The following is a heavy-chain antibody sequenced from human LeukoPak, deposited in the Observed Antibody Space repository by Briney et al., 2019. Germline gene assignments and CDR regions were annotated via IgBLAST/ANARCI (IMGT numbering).Heavy chain of an antibody. Sequence: SETLSLTCAVYGGSFSGYYWSWIRQPPGKGLEWIGEINHSGSTNYNPSLKSRVTISVDTSKNQFSLKLSSVTAADTAVYYCARKLGYCSSTSCSHFDYWGQGTLVTVSP. J-gene: IGHJ4*02. CDR2: INHSGST. D-gene: IGHD2-2*01. V-gene: IGHV4-34*01. CDR1: GGSFSGYY. CDR3: ARKLGYCSSTSCSHFDY.